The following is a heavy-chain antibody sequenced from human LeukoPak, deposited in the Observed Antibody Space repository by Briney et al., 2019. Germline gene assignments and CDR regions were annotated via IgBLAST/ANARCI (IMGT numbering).Heavy chain of an antibody. CDR3: ARYSIAGPHITFGGLITNLGMDV. Sequence: ASVKVSCKASGYTFTSYDFNWLRQATGQGPEWMGWMNPNSGATGYAQKFQGRVTMTRSASINTAYMELSNLRSEDTAVYYCARYSIAGPHITFGGLITNLGMDVWGQGTTVTVSS. J-gene: IGHJ6*02. CDR1: GYTFTSYD. CDR2: MNPNSGAT. D-gene: IGHD3-16*01. V-gene: IGHV1-8*01.